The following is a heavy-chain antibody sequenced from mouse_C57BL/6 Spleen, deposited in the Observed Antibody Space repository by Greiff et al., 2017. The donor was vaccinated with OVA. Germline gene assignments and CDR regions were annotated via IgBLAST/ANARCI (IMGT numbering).Heavy chain of an antibody. CDR1: GYTFTGYW. CDR2: IFPGSGST. Sequence: QVQLQQSGAELMQPGASVKLSCKATGYTFTGYWIAWVKQRPGHGLEWIGEIFPGSGSTNYHEQFKGKATFTADTSSNTAYMQLSSLTTEDSASYYCARGLYYYGSSYVMDYWGQGTSVTVSS. J-gene: IGHJ4*01. V-gene: IGHV1-9*01. CDR3: ARGLYYYGSSYVMDY. D-gene: IGHD1-1*01.